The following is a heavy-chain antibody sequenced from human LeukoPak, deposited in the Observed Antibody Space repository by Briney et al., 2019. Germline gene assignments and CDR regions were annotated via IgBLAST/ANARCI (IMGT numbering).Heavy chain of an antibody. V-gene: IGHV4-39*01. D-gene: IGHD5-18*01. CDR3: ARQDVYTAMGPFDY. J-gene: IGHJ4*02. CDR2: IYYSGST. Sequence: KPSETLSLTCTVSGGSISSSSYYWGWIRQPPRKGLEWIGSIYYSGSTYYNPSLKSRVTISVDTSKNQFSLKLSSVTAADTAVYYCARQDVYTAMGPFDYWGQGTLVTVSS. CDR1: GGSISSSSYY.